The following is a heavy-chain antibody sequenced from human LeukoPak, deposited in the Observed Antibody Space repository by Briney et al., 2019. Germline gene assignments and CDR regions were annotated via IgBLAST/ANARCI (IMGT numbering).Heavy chain of an antibody. CDR3: ARRAYSYSSSYYYYYMDV. CDR1: DGSISSSSYY. V-gene: IGHV4-39*01. Sequence: SETLSLTCTVSDGSISSSSYYWGWIRQPPGKGLEWIGSIYYSGSTYYNPSLKSRVTISVDTSKNQFSLKLSSVTAADTAVYYCARRAYSYSSSYYYYYMDVWGKGTTVTVSS. D-gene: IGHD5-18*01. J-gene: IGHJ6*03. CDR2: IYYSGST.